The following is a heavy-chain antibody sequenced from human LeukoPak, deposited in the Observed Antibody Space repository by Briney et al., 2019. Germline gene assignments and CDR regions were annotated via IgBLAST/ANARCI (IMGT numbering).Heavy chain of an antibody. V-gene: IGHV3-7*03. CDR3: ARDSGSYQALWTFSY. CDR1: GFTFRDYW. J-gene: IGHJ4*02. CDR2: IKPDGGDK. Sequence: PGGSLRLSCATSGFTFRDYWMTWVRQAPGKGLEWVANIKPDGGDKYYVDSVKGRFTISRDNAENSLYLQMNSLRAEDTALYYCARDSGSYQALWTFSYWGQGTLVTVSS. D-gene: IGHD1-26*01.